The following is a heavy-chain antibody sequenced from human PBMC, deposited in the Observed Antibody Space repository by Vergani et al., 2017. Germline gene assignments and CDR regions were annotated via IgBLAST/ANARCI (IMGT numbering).Heavy chain of an antibody. D-gene: IGHD6-19*01. Sequence: EVQLVQSGAEVKKPGESLKISCKGSGYSFTSYWIGWVRQMPGKGLEWMGIIYPGDSDTRYSPSFQGQVTISADKSISTAYLQWSSLEASDTAMYYCARLDIAVAGTEFGFDPWGQGTLVTVSS. CDR3: ARLDIAVAGTEFGFDP. V-gene: IGHV5-51*01. CDR1: GYSFTSYW. CDR2: IYPGDSDT. J-gene: IGHJ5*02.